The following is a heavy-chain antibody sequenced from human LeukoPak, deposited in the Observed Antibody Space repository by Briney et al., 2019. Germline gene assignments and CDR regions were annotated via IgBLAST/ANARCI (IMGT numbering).Heavy chain of an antibody. V-gene: IGHV3-53*01. CDR3: ARWSSGYDY. D-gene: IGHD6-19*01. J-gene: IGHJ4*02. CDR1: GFTXSXNY. CDR2: IXXXXXX. Sequence: GGSLRLSCAASGFTXSXNYMNWVRQAPGKGLEWVSVIXXXXXXXXXXXXXXXXXXXXXNSXNTLYLQMNSLRAEDTAVYYCARWSSGYDYWGQGTLVTVSS.